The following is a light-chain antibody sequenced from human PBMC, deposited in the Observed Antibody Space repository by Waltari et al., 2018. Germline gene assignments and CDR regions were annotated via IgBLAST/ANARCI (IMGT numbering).Light chain of an antibody. CDR1: SSDVGGYNY. J-gene: IGLJ2*01. Sequence: QSALTQPRSVSGSPGQSVTISCTGTSSDVGGYNYVSWYQQHPGKAPKLMISDVSKRPSGVPYRFSGSKSGITASLTISGLQAEDEADYYCCSYAGSYSGVFGGGTKLTVL. CDR3: CSYAGSYSGV. V-gene: IGLV2-11*01. CDR2: DVS.